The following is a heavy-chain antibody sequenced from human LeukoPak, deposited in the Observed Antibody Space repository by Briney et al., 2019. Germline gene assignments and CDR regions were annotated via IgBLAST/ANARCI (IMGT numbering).Heavy chain of an antibody. D-gene: IGHD6-19*01. Sequence: GGSLRLFCAASGFPFSSYGMHWVRQAPGKGLEWVARLVYDARSNYANSVKGRFSISRDDSKNTLFLDMSNLRVEDTALYYCARDLSAAFDFWGQGVLVTVSS. CDR2: LVYDARS. CDR3: ARDLSAAFDF. V-gene: IGHV3-33*01. CDR1: GFPFSSYG. J-gene: IGHJ4*02.